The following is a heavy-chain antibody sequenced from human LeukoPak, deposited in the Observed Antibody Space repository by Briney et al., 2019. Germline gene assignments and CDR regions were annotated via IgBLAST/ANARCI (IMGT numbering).Heavy chain of an antibody. V-gene: IGHV7-4-1*02. CDR2: INTNTGNP. Sequence: ASVKVSCKASGYTFSNYAMNWVRQAPGQGLEWMGWINTNTGNPTYAQGFTGRFVFSLDTSVSTAYLQISSLKAEDTAVYYCARDEFPWLLRHGFDYWGXGXLVTVS. CDR3: ARDEFPWLLRHGFDY. D-gene: IGHD6-19*01. CDR1: GYTFSNYA. J-gene: IGHJ4*01.